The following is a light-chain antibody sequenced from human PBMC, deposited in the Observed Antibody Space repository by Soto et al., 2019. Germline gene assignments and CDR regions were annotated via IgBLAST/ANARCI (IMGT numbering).Light chain of an antibody. J-gene: IGKJ1*01. CDR2: GAS. Sequence: DIVMTQSPATLSLSPGGSATLSCRASQSVSSNLAWYQQKPGQAPRLLIYGASTRATGIPDRFSGSGSGTEFTLTISRLQSEDFAVYYCQQYNNWPRTFGQGTKVDIK. V-gene: IGKV3-15*01. CDR1: QSVSSN. CDR3: QQYNNWPRT.